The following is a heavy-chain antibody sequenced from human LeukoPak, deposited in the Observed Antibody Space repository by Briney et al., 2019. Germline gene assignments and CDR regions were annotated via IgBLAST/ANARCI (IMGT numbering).Heavy chain of an antibody. Sequence: ASVKVSCKASGYTFTSYGISWVRQAPGQGLEWMGWISADSGDRYYAQNFQHRVTMTTDTSTTTGYMELRSLRSDDTAVYYCASGSYLWGGMDVWGQGTLVTVSS. V-gene: IGHV1-18*01. CDR3: ASGSYLWGGMDV. CDR1: GYTFTSYG. CDR2: ISADSGDR. J-gene: IGHJ4*02. D-gene: IGHD1-26*01.